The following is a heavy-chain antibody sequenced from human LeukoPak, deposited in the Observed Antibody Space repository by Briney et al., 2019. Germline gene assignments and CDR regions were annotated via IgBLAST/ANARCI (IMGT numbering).Heavy chain of an antibody. CDR1: GFTFSSYG. Sequence: GGSLRLSCAASGFTFSSYGMHWVRQAPGKGLEWVAFIRYDGSNKYYADSVKGRFTISRDNSKNTLYLQMNSLRAEDTAVYYCAKDRTDFWSGYSLDYWGQGTLVTVSS. CDR2: IRYDGSNK. V-gene: IGHV3-30*02. J-gene: IGHJ4*02. D-gene: IGHD3-3*01. CDR3: AKDRTDFWSGYSLDY.